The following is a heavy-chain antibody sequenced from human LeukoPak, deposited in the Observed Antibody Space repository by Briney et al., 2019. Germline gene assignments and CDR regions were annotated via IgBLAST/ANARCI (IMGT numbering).Heavy chain of an antibody. D-gene: IGHD2-15*01. Sequence: GGSLRLSCTASGFTFSSYWMTWVRQAPGKGLEWVANIREDGSEKYYVDSVKGRFTISRDNAKNSLYLQMTSLRAEDTAVYYCARDGKLLLYNYWGQGTLVTVSS. CDR3: ARDGKLLLYNY. CDR1: GFTFSSYW. V-gene: IGHV3-7*01. CDR2: IREDGSEK. J-gene: IGHJ4*02.